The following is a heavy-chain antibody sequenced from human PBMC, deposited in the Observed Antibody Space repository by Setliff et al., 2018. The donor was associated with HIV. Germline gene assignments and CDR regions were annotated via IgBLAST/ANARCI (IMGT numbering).Heavy chain of an antibody. Sequence: GGSLRLSCAASGFNFEDYAMHWVRQGPGKGLEWVSGITWNSGFIAYADSVKGRFTISRDNAKNSLYLQMNSLRAEDTAVYFCAGSRGYFVQADWGQGTLVTVSS. CDR3: AGSRGYFVQAD. CDR2: ITWNSGFI. J-gene: IGHJ4*02. CDR1: GFNFEDYA. D-gene: IGHD3-22*01. V-gene: IGHV3-9*01.